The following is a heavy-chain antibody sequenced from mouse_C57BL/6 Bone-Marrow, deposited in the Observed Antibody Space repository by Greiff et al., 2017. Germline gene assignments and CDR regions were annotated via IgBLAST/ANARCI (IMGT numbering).Heavy chain of an antibody. CDR1: GFTFRSYA. D-gene: IGHD2-1*01. CDR2: ISDGGSYT. J-gene: IGHJ2*01. CDR3: ARDGNPFDY. V-gene: IGHV5-4*01. Sequence: EVKVVESGGGLVKPGGSLKLSCAASGFTFRSYAMSWVRQTPEKRLEWVATISDGGSYTYYPDNVKGRFTISRDNAKNNLYLQMSHLKSEDTALYYCARDGNPFDYWGQGTTLTVSS.